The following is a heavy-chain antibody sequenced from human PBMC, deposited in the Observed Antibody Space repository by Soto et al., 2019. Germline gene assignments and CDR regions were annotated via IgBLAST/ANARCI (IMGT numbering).Heavy chain of an antibody. Sequence: GESLKISCEGSGYSFSTYWIAWVRQMPGKGLEWLGTIYPGDSDTRDSPSFQGQVIISVDKSISTTFLQWSSLKASDTATYDCARVVVLGGEWYFDLWGRGTLVTVSS. D-gene: IGHD2-2*01. J-gene: IGHJ2*01. V-gene: IGHV5-51*01. CDR3: ARVVVLGGEWYFDL. CDR1: GYSFSTYW. CDR2: IYPGDSDT.